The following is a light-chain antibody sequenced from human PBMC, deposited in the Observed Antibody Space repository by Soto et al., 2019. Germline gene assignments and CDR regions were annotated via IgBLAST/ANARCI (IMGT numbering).Light chain of an antibody. CDR2: DNN. CDR3: GTWDSSLSAGV. Sequence: QSVLTQPPSVSAAPGQTVTISCSGSSSNIGNNYVSWYQQLPGTAPKLLIYDNNKRPSGIPDRFSGSKSGTPATLGITGLQTGDEADYYCGTWDSSLSAGVFGGGTQLTVL. V-gene: IGLV1-51*01. CDR1: SSNIGNNY. J-gene: IGLJ7*01.